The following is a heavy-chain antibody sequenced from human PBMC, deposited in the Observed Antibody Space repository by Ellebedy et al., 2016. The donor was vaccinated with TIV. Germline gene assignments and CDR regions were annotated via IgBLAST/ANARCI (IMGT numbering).Heavy chain of an antibody. CDR2: ISSDGSNK. D-gene: IGHD3-10*01. CDR1: GFTFRSHG. V-gene: IGHV3-30*03. CDR3: ARGVSSGSSDY. J-gene: IGHJ4*02. Sequence: GESLKISCVASGFTFRSHGIYWVRQAQGKGLEWVAVISSDGSNKYYADSVKGRFTISRDNSKNTLYLQMNSLRTDDMAVYYCARGVSSGSSDYWGQGTLVTVSS.